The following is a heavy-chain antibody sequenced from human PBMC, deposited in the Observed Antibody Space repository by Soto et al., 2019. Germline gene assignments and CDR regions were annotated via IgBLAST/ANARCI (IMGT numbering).Heavy chain of an antibody. CDR2: IYYNGSS. CDR1: GGSLITSSYY. Sequence: SETLSLTCTVSGGSLITSSYYWGWIRQPPGKGLEWIGSIYYNGSSYYNPSLKSRVNISLDTSKYQFSLRLSSVAAADTAVYFCASIIIHPSPVIDYWGPGTLVTVSS. CDR3: ASIIIHPSPVIDY. J-gene: IGHJ4*02. V-gene: IGHV4-39*01. D-gene: IGHD6-19*01.